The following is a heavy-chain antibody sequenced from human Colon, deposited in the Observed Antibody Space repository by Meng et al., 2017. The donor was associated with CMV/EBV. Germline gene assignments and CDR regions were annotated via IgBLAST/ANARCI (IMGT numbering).Heavy chain of an antibody. D-gene: IGHD5-18*01. J-gene: IGHJ6*02. CDR1: GGTFSSYA. CDR3: ASRSGYHGRHGLDV. V-gene: IGHV1-69*05. CDR2: LIPIFDTP. Sequence: SVKVSCKASGGTFSSYAVNWLRQAPGQGLEWMGGLIPIFDTPDYAQKFQGRLTITTDESKSTAYMELTSLRSEDAAVYYCASRSGYHGRHGLDVWGQGTTVTVSS.